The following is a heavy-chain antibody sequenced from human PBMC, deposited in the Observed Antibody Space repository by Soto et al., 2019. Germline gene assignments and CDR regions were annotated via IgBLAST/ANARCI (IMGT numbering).Heavy chain of an antibody. J-gene: IGHJ4*02. Sequence: QVQLVESGGGVVQPGRSLRLSCAASGFTFSSYGMHWVRQAPGKGLEWVAVIWYDGSNKYYGDSVKGRFTISRDNSKNTLYLQMNSLRAEYTAVYYCARDPSSGWTFDSWGQGTLVTVSS. CDR2: IWYDGSNK. D-gene: IGHD6-19*01. CDR3: ARDPSSGWTFDS. V-gene: IGHV3-33*01. CDR1: GFTFSSYG.